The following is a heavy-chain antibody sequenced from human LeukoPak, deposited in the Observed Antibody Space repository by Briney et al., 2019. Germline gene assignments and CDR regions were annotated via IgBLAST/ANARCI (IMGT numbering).Heavy chain of an antibody. J-gene: IGHJ4*02. CDR3: ARGAYDFWSGYYTGIMADY. CDR1: GYTFTGYY. Sequence: ASVKVSCKASGYTFTGYYMYWVRQAPGQGLEWMGWINPNSGGTNYAQKFQGRVTMTRDTSISTAYMELSRLRSDDTAVYYCARGAYDFWSGYYTGIMADYWGQGTLVTVSS. CDR2: INPNSGGT. V-gene: IGHV1-2*02. D-gene: IGHD3-3*01.